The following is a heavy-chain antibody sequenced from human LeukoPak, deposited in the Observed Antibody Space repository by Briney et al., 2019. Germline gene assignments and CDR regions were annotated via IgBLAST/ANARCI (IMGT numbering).Heavy chain of an antibody. D-gene: IGHD3-3*01. CDR3: ARGRILEWFAEYYFDY. CDR1: GFTFSSYE. J-gene: IGHJ4*01. V-gene: IGHV3-48*03. Sequence: SGGSLSLSCAASGFTFSSYEMNWVRQAPGKGLEWVSYISSSGSTIYYADSVKGRFTISRDNAKNSLYLQMNSLRAEDTAVYYCARGRILEWFAEYYFDYWGHGTLVTVSS. CDR2: ISSSGSTI.